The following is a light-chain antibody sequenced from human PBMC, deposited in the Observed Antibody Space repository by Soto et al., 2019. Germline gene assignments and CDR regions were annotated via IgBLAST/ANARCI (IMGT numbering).Light chain of an antibody. CDR2: LGS. V-gene: IGKV2-28*01. CDR3: MQALQTPRT. Sequence: DIVMTQSPLSLPVTPGEPASISCRSSQSLLHSNGYNYLDWYLQKPGQSPQLLNYLGSNRASGVPDRFSGSGSGTDFTLKISRVEAEDVGVYYCMQALQTPRTFCQGTKVE. J-gene: IGKJ1*01. CDR1: QSLLHSNGYNY.